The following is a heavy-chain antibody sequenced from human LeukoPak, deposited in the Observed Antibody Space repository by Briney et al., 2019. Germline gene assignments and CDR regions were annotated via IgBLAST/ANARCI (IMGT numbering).Heavy chain of an antibody. CDR1: GFTFSSYA. J-gene: IGHJ5*02. CDR2: ISGSGGST. Sequence: PGGSLRLSCAASGFTFSSYAMSWVRQAPGKGLEWVSAISGSGGSTYYADSVKGRFTISRDDSKNTPYLQMNSLRAEDTAIYYCAKDWGYGSGSYYPNWFDAWGQGTLVTVSS. V-gene: IGHV3-23*01. D-gene: IGHD3-10*01. CDR3: AKDWGYGSGSYYPNWFDA.